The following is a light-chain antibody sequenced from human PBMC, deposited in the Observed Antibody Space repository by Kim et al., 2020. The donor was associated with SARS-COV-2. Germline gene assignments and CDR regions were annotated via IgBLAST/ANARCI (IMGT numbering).Light chain of an antibody. CDR1: SLRNYY. CDR2: GKN. CDR3: NSRDSSGNPLV. V-gene: IGLV3-19*01. J-gene: IGLJ3*02. Sequence: SSELTQDPAVSVALGQTVRITCQGDSLRNYYASWYQQKPRLAPVLVIYGKNNRPSGIPDRFSGSSSGNTASLTITGAQAEDEADYYCNSRDSSGNPLVFG.